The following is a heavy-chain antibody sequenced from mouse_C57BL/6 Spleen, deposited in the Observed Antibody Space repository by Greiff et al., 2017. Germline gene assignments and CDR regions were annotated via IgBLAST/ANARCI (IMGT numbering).Heavy chain of an antibody. J-gene: IGHJ4*01. CDR1: GYTFTSYT. CDR3: ARWLPQAMDY. D-gene: IGHD2-2*01. CDR2: INPSSGYT. Sequence: QVHVKQSGAELARPGASVKMSCKASGYTFTSYTMHWVKQRPGQGLEWIGYINPSSGYTKYNQKFKDKATLTADKSSSTAYMQLSSLTSEDSAVYYCARWLPQAMDYWGQGTSVTVSS. V-gene: IGHV1-4*01.